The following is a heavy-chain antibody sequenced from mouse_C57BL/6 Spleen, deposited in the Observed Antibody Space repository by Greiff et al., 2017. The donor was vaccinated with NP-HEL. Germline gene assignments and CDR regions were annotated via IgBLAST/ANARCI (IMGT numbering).Heavy chain of an antibody. CDR3: ARGEIFAY. Sequence: VQLQESGAELVKPGASVKISCKASGYAFSSYWMNWVKQRPGKGLEWIGQIYPGDGDTNYNGKFKGKATLTADKSSSTAYMQLSSLTSEDAAVYFCARGEIFAYWGQGTLVTVSA. V-gene: IGHV1-80*01. J-gene: IGHJ3*01. CDR2: IYPGDGDT. CDR1: GYAFSSYW.